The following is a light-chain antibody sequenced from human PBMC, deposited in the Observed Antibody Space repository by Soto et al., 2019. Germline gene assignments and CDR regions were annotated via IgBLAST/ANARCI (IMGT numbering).Light chain of an antibody. Sequence: EIVLTQSPGTLSLSPGERATLSCRASQSVSSSYLAWYQQKPGQAPRLLIYGASGRATGIPDRFSGSGSGRDFTITISRLEHEDFAVYYCQQYRSSPSFTFGPRTKVDIK. V-gene: IGKV3-20*01. CDR3: QQYRSSPSFT. J-gene: IGKJ3*01. CDR1: QSVSSSY. CDR2: GAS.